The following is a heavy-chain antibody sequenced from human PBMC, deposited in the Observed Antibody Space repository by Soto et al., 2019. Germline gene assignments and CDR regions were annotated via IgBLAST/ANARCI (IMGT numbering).Heavy chain of an antibody. CDR3: VREVGYYGSGWKDGMDV. V-gene: IGHV1-18*01. D-gene: IGHD3-10*01. Sequence: ASVKVSCKASGYTFTSYGISWVRQAPGQGLEWMGWISAYNGNTNYAQKLQGRVTMTTDTSTSTAYMELRSLRSDDTAVYYCVREVGYYGSGWKDGMDVWGQGTTVTVSS. J-gene: IGHJ6*02. CDR1: GYTFTSYG. CDR2: ISAYNGNT.